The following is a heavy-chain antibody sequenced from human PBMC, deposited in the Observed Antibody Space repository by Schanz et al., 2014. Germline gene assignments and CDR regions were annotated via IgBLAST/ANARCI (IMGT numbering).Heavy chain of an antibody. CDR1: GLNFDYYG. V-gene: IGHV3-30*02. D-gene: IGHD6-13*01. CDR3: AKEKEEVAADGSFFDY. CDR2: IGYDGSEK. J-gene: IGHJ4*02. Sequence: QVQLVESGGGVVQPGRSLRLSCATSGLNFDYYGMNWVRQAPGKGLEWVANIGYDGSEKYYVDSVKGRFTISRDNSKNTVNLQMNSLRAEDTAVYYCAKEKEEVAADGSFFDYWGQGTLVTVSS.